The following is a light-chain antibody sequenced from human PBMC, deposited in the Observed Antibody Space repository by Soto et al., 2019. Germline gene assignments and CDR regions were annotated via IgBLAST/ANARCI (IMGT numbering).Light chain of an antibody. CDR3: QQYDNWPSVT. Sequence: ETVFTQSPCTLSLSPGKRATLTCRASQSVSSSYLAWYQQKPGQAPRLLIYGTSARATGIPATFSGSGSGTEFTLTISSLQSEDFAVYYCQQYDNWPSVTFGGGTKV. CDR1: QSVSSSY. J-gene: IGKJ4*01. CDR2: GTS. V-gene: IGKV3-15*01.